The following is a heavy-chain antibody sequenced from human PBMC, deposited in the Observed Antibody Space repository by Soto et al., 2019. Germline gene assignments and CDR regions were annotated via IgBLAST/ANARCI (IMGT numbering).Heavy chain of an antibody. Sequence: PSETLSLTCSVSGDSITTNGYYWGWIRQPPGKGLQWIGNVYWTGSTFSHPSLTSRVTISLDHSRNQFSLRLNSVTAADTAVYFCASSKYDVVAGSVWFDPWGQGTLVTVSS. CDR2: VYWTGST. D-gene: IGHD2-21*01. CDR1: GDSITTNGYY. J-gene: IGHJ5*02. CDR3: ASSKYDVVAGSVWFDP. V-gene: IGHV4-39*07.